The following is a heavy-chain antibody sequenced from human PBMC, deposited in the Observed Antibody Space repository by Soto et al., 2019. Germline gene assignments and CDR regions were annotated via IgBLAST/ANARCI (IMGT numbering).Heavy chain of an antibody. CDR1: GGSFSGYY. Sequence: ETLSLTCAVYGGSFSGYYWSWIRQPPGKGLEWIGEINHSGSTNYNPSLKSRVTISVDTSKNQSSLKLSSVTAADTAVYYCARDSLGAARGSFDYWGQGTLVTVSS. D-gene: IGHD6-6*01. CDR2: INHSGST. CDR3: ARDSLGAARGSFDY. J-gene: IGHJ4*02. V-gene: IGHV4-34*01.